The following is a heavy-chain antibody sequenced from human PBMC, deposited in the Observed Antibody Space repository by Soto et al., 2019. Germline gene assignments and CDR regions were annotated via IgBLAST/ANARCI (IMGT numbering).Heavy chain of an antibody. CDR3: ARRGDCSGGSCSGVYYYYGMDV. CDR2: IYPGDSDT. J-gene: IGHJ6*02. Sequence: GDSLKISCKGSGYSFTSYWIGWVRQMPGKGLEWMGIIYPGDSDTRYSPSFQGQVTISADKSISTAYLQWSSLKASDTAMYYCARRGDCSGGSCSGVYYYYGMDVWGQGTTVTVSS. D-gene: IGHD2-15*01. V-gene: IGHV5-51*01. CDR1: GYSFTSYW.